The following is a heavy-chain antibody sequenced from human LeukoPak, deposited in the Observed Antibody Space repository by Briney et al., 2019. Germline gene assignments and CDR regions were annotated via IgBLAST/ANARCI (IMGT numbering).Heavy chain of an antibody. CDR3: ARLSQRYAFDI. D-gene: IGHD5-24*01. Sequence: PGGSLRLSCAASGYTFSSYSMNWVRQAPGKGLEWVSSISSSSSYIYYADSVKGRFTISRDNAKNSLYLQMNSLRAEDTAVYYCARLSQRYAFDIWGQGTMVTVSS. J-gene: IGHJ3*02. CDR2: ISSSSSYI. CDR1: GYTFSSYS. V-gene: IGHV3-21*01.